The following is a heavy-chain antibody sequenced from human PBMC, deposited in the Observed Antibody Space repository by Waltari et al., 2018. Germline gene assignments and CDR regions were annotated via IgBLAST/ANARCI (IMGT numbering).Heavy chain of an antibody. CDR1: GFKFNLYS. J-gene: IGHJ3*02. CDR3: ARGPFSPGGFDS. D-gene: IGHD2-15*01. V-gene: IGHV3-48*01. Sequence: GDLVQPGGSLRLSCAASGFKFNLYSFNWVRQAPGKGLEWLSYINPSGTTKYYTDSVQGRFTISGDNAKNSLFLQMTFLRTGDTAIYYCARGPFSPGGFDSWGQGTKVTVSS. CDR2: INPSGTTK.